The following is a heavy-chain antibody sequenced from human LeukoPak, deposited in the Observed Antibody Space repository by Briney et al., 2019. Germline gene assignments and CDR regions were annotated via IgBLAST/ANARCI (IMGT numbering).Heavy chain of an antibody. CDR3: AKDLGYYGSGSYYNIQAWFDP. CDR1: GFTFSSYA. J-gene: IGHJ5*02. V-gene: IGHV3-23*01. CDR2: ISGSGGST. Sequence: PGGSLRLSCAASGFTFSSYAMSWVRQAPGKGLEWVSAISGSGGSTYYADSVKGRFTISRDNSKNTLYLQMNSLRAEDTAVYYCAKDLGYYGSGSYYNIQAWFDPWGQGTLVTVSS. D-gene: IGHD3-10*01.